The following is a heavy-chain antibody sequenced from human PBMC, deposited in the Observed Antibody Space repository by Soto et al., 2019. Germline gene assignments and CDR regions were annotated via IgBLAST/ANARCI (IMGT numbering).Heavy chain of an antibody. D-gene: IGHD2-2*01. CDR2: IIPILGIA. CDR1: GGTFSSYT. CDR3: ARSGGCSSTSCYGRYYYYYMDV. J-gene: IGHJ6*03. V-gene: IGHV1-69*02. Sequence: QVQLVHSGAEVKKPGSSVKVSCKASGGTFSSYTISWVRQAPGQGLEWMGRIIPILGIANYAQKFQGRVTITADKSTSTAYMELSSLRSEDTAVYYCARSGGCSSTSCYGRYYYYYMDVWGKGTTVTVSS.